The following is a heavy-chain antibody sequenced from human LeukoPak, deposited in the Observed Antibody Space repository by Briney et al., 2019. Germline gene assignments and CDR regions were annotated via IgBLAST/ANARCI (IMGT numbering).Heavy chain of an antibody. Sequence: GGSLRLSCEASGFSFSSYAFAWVRQGPGKGLEWAAAVTSGGGGTHFADSVKGRFTISRDNTKNTMYLQMNSLRVDDTAMYFCGSDPNGDYVGALGYWGRGALVTVSS. V-gene: IGHV3-23*01. CDR3: GSDPNGDYVGALGY. CDR1: GFSFSSYA. J-gene: IGHJ4*01. D-gene: IGHD2-8*01. CDR2: VTSGGGGT.